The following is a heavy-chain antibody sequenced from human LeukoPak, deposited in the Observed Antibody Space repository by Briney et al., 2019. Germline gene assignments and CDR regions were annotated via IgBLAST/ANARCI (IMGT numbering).Heavy chain of an antibody. CDR2: ISADGGGT. Sequence: PAGSLGLSCEVSGVTFKDNGRYWGRHAQGKGLEWVSLISADGGGTSYAESVKSRYTTTRDDSRNFLYLQMNSLKTEDTAVYYCAKGDPHNSYFSWYEYDMDAWGQGTPVAVSS. CDR3: AKGDPHNSYFSWYEYDMDA. V-gene: IGHV3-43*02. D-gene: IGHD5-12*01. J-gene: IGHJ5*01. CDR1: GVTFKDNG.